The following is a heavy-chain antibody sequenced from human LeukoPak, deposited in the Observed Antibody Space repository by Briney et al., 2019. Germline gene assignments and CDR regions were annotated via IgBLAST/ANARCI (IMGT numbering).Heavy chain of an antibody. CDR3: ARSAVAGTLSAYYFHY. CDR1: GFPFQDYY. D-gene: IGHD6-19*01. CDR2: LSGSGGST. V-gene: IGHV3-23*01. J-gene: IGHJ4*02. Sequence: PGGALRLSCAASGFPFQDYYMSWVRPAPGEGPGWGSGLSGSGGSTNYADSVRGRFTISRDNSKNTLYLQMNSLRGEDTAVYYCARSAVAGTLSAYYFHYWGQGTLVTVSS.